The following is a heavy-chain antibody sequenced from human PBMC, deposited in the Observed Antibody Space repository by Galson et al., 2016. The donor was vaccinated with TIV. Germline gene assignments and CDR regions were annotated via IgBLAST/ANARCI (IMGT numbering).Heavy chain of an antibody. V-gene: IGHV3-23*01. CDR1: GFTFSSYA. CDR3: TKVPSSGFSYYYGLDV. J-gene: IGHJ6*02. CDR2: ITGGGGSS. D-gene: IGHD3-22*01. Sequence: SLRLSCAASGFTFSSYALTWVRQAPGKGLEWVSAITGGGGSSYYADSVKGRFTISRDNPKNTLYLQMSSLRADDTAVYYCTKVPSSGFSYYYGLDVWGQGTTVTVSS.